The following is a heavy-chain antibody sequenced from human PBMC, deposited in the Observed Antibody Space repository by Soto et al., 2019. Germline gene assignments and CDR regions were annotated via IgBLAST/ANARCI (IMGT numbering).Heavy chain of an antibody. D-gene: IGHD6-6*01. Sequence: LSLTCTVSVGSVSSGDYYWAWIRQPAGNGLEWIGRIFPSGDSNYNPSLPSRVSMSLDTSKNEFSLTMSSVTAADTAVYYCARASRCKSEYECFAWLDFWGQGILVTVS. CDR2: IFPSGDS. J-gene: IGHJ4*02. CDR1: VGSVSSGDYY. CDR3: ARASRCKSEYECFAWLDF. V-gene: IGHV4-61*02.